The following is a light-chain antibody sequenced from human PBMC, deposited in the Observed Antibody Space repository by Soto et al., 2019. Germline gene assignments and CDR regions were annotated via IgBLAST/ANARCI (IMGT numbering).Light chain of an antibody. V-gene: IGKV3-15*01. CDR2: VAS. CDR1: QGVSSS. J-gene: IGKJ1*01. CDR3: QQYNKYPRT. Sequence: EMVMTQSPATLSLSPGERATLSCRASQGVSSSLAWYPQKPGHAPKLLIYVASTMETGVPARFRGSVSGTEFTLTISSLQSEDFAVYYCQQYNKYPRTFGQGTKVDI.